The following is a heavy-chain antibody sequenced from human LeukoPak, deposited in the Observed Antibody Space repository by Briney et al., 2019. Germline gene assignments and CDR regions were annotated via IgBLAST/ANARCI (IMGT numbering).Heavy chain of an antibody. D-gene: IGHD3-22*01. CDR2: ISGSGAST. CDR3: AKSSITMIVVVIHQLRYYFDY. V-gene: IGHV3-23*01. CDR1: GFTFSSYA. J-gene: IGHJ4*02. Sequence: GGSLRLSCAASGFTFSSYAMSWVRQAPGKGLEWVSAISGSGASTYYADSVKGRFTISRDNSKNTLYLQMNSLRAEDTAVYYCAKSSITMIVVVIHQLRYYFDYWGQGTLVTVSS.